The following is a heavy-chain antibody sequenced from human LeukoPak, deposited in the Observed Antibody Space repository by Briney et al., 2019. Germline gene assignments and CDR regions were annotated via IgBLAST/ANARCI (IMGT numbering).Heavy chain of an antibody. J-gene: IGHJ4*02. V-gene: IGHV3-23*01. CDR1: GFAFTTYA. D-gene: IGHD2-2*01. CDR2: ISRGGSFT. CDR3: ATYCSSTCSPSGFDF. Sequence: GGSLRLSCAASGFAFTTYAMSWVRQAPGKGLEWVSAISRGGSFTYHADSVKGRFAISRDDSKNTLYLQMSSLRAEDTAVYYCATYCSSTCSPSGFDFWGRGTLVTVSS.